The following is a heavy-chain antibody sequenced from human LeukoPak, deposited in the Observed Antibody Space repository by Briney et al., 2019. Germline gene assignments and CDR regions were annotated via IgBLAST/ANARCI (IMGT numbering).Heavy chain of an antibody. Sequence: ASVKVSCKASGYTFTSYDINWVRQATGQGLEWMGWMNPNSGNTGYAQKFQGRVTMTRNTSISTAYMELSSLRSEDTAVYYCARAVGYCGGDCYSFDYWGQGTLVTVSS. CDR1: GYTFTSYD. CDR2: MNPNSGNT. V-gene: IGHV1-8*01. CDR3: ARAVGYCGGDCYSFDY. D-gene: IGHD2-21*02. J-gene: IGHJ4*02.